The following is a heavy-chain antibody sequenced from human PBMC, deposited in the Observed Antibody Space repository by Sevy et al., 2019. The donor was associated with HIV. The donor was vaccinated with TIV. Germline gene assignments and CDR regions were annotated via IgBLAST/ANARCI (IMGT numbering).Heavy chain of an antibody. J-gene: IGHJ4*02. D-gene: IGHD6-6*01. CDR3: ARDRSIAARLGYYFDY. Sequence: GGSLRLSCAASGFTFSDYYMSWIRQAPGKGLEWVSYISSSGSTIYYADSVKGRFTISRDNAKNSLYLQMNSLRAEDTAVYYCARDRSIAARLGYYFDYWGQRTLVTDSS. CDR1: GFTFSDYY. CDR2: ISSSGSTI. V-gene: IGHV3-11*01.